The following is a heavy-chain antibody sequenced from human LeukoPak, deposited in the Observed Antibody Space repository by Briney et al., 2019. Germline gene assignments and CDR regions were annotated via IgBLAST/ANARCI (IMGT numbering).Heavy chain of an antibody. CDR1: GFTFSSYW. CDR2: IKQDGSEK. Sequence: GGSLRLSCAASGFTFSSYWLSWVRQTPGKGLEWVANIKQDGSEKYYVDSVKGRFTISRDKTKNSLYLQMDSLRVEDTAVYYCARTIRGYWGQGTLVTVSS. D-gene: IGHD3-10*01. J-gene: IGHJ4*02. CDR3: ARTIRGY. V-gene: IGHV3-7*01.